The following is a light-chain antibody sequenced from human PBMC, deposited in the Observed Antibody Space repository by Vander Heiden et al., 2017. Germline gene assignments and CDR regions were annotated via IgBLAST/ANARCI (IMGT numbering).Light chain of an antibody. CDR2: AAS. Sequence: DIALTQSPGTLSFSPWVRATLSCRPSQSAGRSYLAWYQQKPGQAPRLLIYAASSRATGIPDRFSGSGSGTDFTLTISRLEPEDFAVYYCQQYDSSPLTFGEGTKVEIK. CDR1: QSAGRSY. V-gene: IGKV3-20*01. J-gene: IGKJ4*01. CDR3: QQYDSSPLT.